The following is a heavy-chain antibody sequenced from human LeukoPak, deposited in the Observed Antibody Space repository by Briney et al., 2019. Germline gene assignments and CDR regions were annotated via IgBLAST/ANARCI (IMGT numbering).Heavy chain of an antibody. D-gene: IGHD4-17*01. Sequence: PSETLSLTCTVSGDSITSYYWSWIRQPAGKGLEWIGRIYVTGSTKYNPSLKSRVTMSGDTSKNQFSLKLSSVTAADTAVYYCARVSTDYGDYEPNFDYWGQGTLVTVSS. J-gene: IGHJ4*02. CDR3: ARVSTDYGDYEPNFDY. V-gene: IGHV4-4*07. CDR1: GDSITSYY. CDR2: IYVTGST.